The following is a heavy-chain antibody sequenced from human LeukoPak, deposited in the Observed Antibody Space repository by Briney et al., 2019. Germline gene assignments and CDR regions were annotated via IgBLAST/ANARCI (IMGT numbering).Heavy chain of an antibody. CDR1: GGSISSYY. D-gene: IGHD6-13*01. CDR2: IYYSGST. J-gene: IGHJ4*02. V-gene: IGHV4-59*01. Sequence: SSETLSLTCTVSGGSISSYYWSWIRQPPGKGLEWIGYIYYSGSTNYNPSLKSRVTISVDTSKNQFSLKLSSVTAADTAVYYCARGGGRGAAAYDYWGQGTLVTVSS. CDR3: ARGGGRGAAAYDY.